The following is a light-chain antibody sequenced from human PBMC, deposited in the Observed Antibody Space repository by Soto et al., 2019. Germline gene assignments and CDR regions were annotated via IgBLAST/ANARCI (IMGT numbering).Light chain of an antibody. CDR1: ESITNK. Sequence: DIQMTQSPSTLSASVGDRFTMTYRTSESITNKLAWYQQKPGRAPKVLIFDASSLERGVPSRFSGSGSGTEFSLTINSLQPGDFATYYCQHYGNVWTFGQGTKV. J-gene: IGKJ1*01. CDR3: QHYGNVWT. CDR2: DAS. V-gene: IGKV1-5*01.